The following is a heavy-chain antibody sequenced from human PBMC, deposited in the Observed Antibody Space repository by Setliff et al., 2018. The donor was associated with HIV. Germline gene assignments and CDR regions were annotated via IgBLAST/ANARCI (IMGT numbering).Heavy chain of an antibody. CDR2: IRSSGDAT. CDR3: VKDSLGWDSRGTFDS. J-gene: IGHJ4*02. V-gene: IGHV3-11*04. D-gene: IGHD1-26*01. CDR1: GGSFSGYY. Sequence: LSLTCDVFGGSFSGYYWSWIRQPPGKGLEWVSYIRSSGDATYYAADSVKGRFTISRDNSKNTLFLQMSSLRTEDTALYLCVKDSLGWDSRGTFDSWGQGTLVTVSS.